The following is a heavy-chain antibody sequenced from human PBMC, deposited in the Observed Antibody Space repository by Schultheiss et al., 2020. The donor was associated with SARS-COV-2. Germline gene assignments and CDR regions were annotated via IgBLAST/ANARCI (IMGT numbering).Heavy chain of an antibody. CDR1: GGSISSYY. J-gene: IGHJ4*02. D-gene: IGHD6-19*01. Sequence: GSLRLSCTVSGGSISSYYWSWIRQPPGKGLEWIGYIYYSGSTNYNPSLKSRVTISVDTSKNQFSLKLSSVTAADTAVYYCAREYLRGAASSGWFDYWGQGTLVTVSS. CDR2: IYYSGST. CDR3: AREYLRGAASSGWFDY. V-gene: IGHV4-59*12.